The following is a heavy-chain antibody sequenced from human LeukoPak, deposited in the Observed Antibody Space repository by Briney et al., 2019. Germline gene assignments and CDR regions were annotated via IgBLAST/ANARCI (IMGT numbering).Heavy chain of an antibody. Sequence: SETLSLTCAVYGASLNGHYWSWIRQPPGKGLEWIGEGSDVGGTNYNPSLKSRVTISVDTSKNQLSLKLSSVTAADTAVCYCARDHSSSWPFRDAFDIWGQGTMVTVSS. CDR3: ARDHSSSWPFRDAFDI. CDR1: GASLNGHY. D-gene: IGHD6-13*01. V-gene: IGHV4-34*01. CDR2: GSDVGGT. J-gene: IGHJ3*02.